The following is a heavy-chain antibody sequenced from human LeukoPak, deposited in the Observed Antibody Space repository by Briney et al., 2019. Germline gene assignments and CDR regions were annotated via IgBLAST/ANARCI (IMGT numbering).Heavy chain of an antibody. Sequence: GGSLRLSCAASGFSFSDYSMNWVRQAPGKGLEWVSYISSSSSSRYYADSVKGRFTVSRDNSKNTLYLQMNSLRAEDTAVYYCAKDAKYVFFDYWGQGTLVTVSS. CDR2: ISSSSSSR. J-gene: IGHJ4*02. CDR1: GFSFSDYS. V-gene: IGHV3-48*01. D-gene: IGHD4/OR15-4a*01. CDR3: AKDAKYVFFDY.